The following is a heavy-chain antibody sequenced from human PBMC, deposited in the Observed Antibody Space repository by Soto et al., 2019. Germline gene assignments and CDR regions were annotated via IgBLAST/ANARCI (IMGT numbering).Heavy chain of an antibody. J-gene: IGHJ3*02. CDR1: GGSISSGGYY. V-gene: IGHV4-31*03. Sequence: KSSETLSLTCTVSGGSISSGGYYWSWIRQHPGKGLEWIGYIYYSGSTYYNPSLKSRVTISVDTSKNQFSLKLSSVTAADTAVYYCATNFLVQSDAFDIWGQGTMVTVSS. D-gene: IGHD1-7*01. CDR3: ATNFLVQSDAFDI. CDR2: IYYSGST.